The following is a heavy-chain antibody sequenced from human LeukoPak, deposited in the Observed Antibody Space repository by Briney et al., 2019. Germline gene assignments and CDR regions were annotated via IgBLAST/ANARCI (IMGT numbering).Heavy chain of an antibody. CDR3: ARGGGCSYATVDY. CDR2: VNSDGTTT. D-gene: IGHD5-18*01. J-gene: IGHJ4*02. CDR1: GFTFSSYW. Sequence: GGSLRLSCAASGFTFSSYWMHWVRQAPGKGLVWVSRVNSDGTTTTYADSAKGRFTISRDNAKSTLYLQMNSLRAEDTAVYYCARGGGCSYATVDYWGQGTLVTVSS. V-gene: IGHV3-74*01.